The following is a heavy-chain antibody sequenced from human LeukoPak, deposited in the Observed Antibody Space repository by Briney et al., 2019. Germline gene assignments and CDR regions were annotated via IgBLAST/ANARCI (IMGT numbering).Heavy chain of an antibody. CDR2: IIPIFGTA. J-gene: IGHJ3*02. CDR3: ARGLMSPIRFLDVRDAFDI. V-gene: IGHV1-69*13. Sequence: SVKVSCKASGGTFSNYAISWVRQAPGQGLEWMGGIIPIFGTANYAQKFQGRVTITADESTSTAYMELSSLRSEDTAVYYCARGLMSPIRFLDVRDAFDIWGQGTMVTVSS. CDR1: GGTFSNYA. D-gene: IGHD3-3*01.